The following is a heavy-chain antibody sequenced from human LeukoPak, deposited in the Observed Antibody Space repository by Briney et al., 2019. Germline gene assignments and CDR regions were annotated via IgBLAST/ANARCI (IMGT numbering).Heavy chain of an antibody. CDR3: AIRLLWFGELLDY. Sequence: ASVKVSCKASGYTFTSYDINWVRQAPGQGLEWMGWMNPNSGNTGYAQKFQGRVTMTRNTSISTAYMELSSLRSEDTAVYYCAIRLLWFGELLDYWGQGTLVTVSS. CDR2: MNPNSGNT. D-gene: IGHD3-10*01. J-gene: IGHJ4*02. V-gene: IGHV1-8*01. CDR1: GYTFTSYD.